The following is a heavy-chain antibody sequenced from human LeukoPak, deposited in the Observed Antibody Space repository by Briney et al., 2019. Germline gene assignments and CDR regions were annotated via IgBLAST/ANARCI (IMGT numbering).Heavy chain of an antibody. V-gene: IGHV4-39*07. CDR3: ARGSFGVVYYYYGMDV. CDR1: GGSISSSSSY. CDR2: IYYSGST. Sequence: SETLSLTCTVSGGSISSSSSYWGWIRQPPGKGLEWIGSIYYSGSTYYNPSLKSRVTISVDTSKNQFSLKLSSVTAADAAVYYCARGSFGVVYYYYGMDVWGQGTTVTVSS. J-gene: IGHJ6*02. D-gene: IGHD3-3*01.